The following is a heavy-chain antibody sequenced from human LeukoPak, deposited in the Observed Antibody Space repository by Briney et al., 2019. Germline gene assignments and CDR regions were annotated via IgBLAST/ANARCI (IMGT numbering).Heavy chain of an antibody. D-gene: IGHD1-26*01. V-gene: IGHV4-34*01. CDR1: GGSFSGYY. J-gene: IGHJ3*02. Sequence: SETLSLTCAVYGGSFSGYYWSWIRQPPGKGLEWIGEINHSGSTNYNPSLKSRVAISVDTSKNHFSLTLNAVTAADTAVYYCASYSGTYSAFEIWGQGTPVTVSS. CDR2: INHSGST. CDR3: ASYSGTYSAFEI.